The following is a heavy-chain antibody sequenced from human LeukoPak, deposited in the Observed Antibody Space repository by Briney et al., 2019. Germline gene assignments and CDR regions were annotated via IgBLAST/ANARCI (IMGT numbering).Heavy chain of an antibody. CDR3: AKYDTSGDYMDV. Sequence: SETLSLTCTVSGGSITTYYWSWIRQPPGKGLEWIGYIYYTGSSNYNPSLKSRVTLSVDTSKNQFSLKPSSVTAADTAVYYCAKYDTSGDYMDVWGKGTTVTVSS. CDR2: IYYTGSS. J-gene: IGHJ6*03. D-gene: IGHD3-22*01. V-gene: IGHV4-59*01. CDR1: GGSITTYY.